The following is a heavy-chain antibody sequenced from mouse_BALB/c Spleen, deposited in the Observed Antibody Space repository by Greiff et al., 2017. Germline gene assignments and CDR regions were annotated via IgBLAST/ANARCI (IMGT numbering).Heavy chain of an antibody. Sequence: QVHVKQSGAELVRPGTSVKISCKASGYTFTNYWLGWVKQRPGHGLEWIGDIYPGGGYTNYNEKFKGKATLTADTSSSTAYMQLSSLTSEDSAVYFCARRTGTVLYYAMDYWGQGTSVTVSS. CDR1: GYTFTNYW. CDR2: IYPGGGYT. CDR3: ARRTGTVLYYAMDY. J-gene: IGHJ4*01. D-gene: IGHD4-1*01. V-gene: IGHV1-63*02.